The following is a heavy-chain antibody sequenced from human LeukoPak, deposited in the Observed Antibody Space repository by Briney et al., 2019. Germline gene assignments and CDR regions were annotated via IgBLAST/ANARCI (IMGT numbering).Heavy chain of an antibody. CDR3: ARERADYYDSSGYRSSAGGYYFDY. J-gene: IGHJ4*02. CDR1: GFTFSSYS. Sequence: GGSLRLSCAASGFTFSSYSMNWVRQAPGKGLEWVSSISSSSNFIYYADSVKGRFTISRDNAKNSLYLQMNSLRAEDTAVYYCARERADYYDSSGYRSSAGGYYFDYWGQGTLVTVSS. V-gene: IGHV3-21*01. CDR2: ISSSSNFI. D-gene: IGHD3-22*01.